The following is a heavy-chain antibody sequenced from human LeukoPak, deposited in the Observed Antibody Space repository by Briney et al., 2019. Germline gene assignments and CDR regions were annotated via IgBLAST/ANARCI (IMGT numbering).Heavy chain of an antibody. CDR3: ARGGDGYNSWFDP. D-gene: IGHD5-24*01. CDR2: IIPIFGTA. V-gene: IGHV1-69*05. Sequence: SVKVSCKASGGTFSSYAISWVRQAPGQGLEWMGRIIPIFGTANSAQKFQGRVTITTDESTSTAYMELSSLRSEDTAVYYCARGGDGYNSWFDPWGQGTLVTVSS. CDR1: GGTFSSYA. J-gene: IGHJ5*02.